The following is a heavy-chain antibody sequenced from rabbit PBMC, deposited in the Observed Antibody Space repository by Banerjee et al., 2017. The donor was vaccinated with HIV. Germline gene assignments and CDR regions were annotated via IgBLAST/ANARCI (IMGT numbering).Heavy chain of an antibody. CDR3: ARDDVSAAGMAFGL. Sequence: QSLEESGGDLVKPGASPTLTCIASGFSLSSSYWICWVRQAPGKGLEWIACIYGGGSDNAHYASWAKGRFTISKTSSTTVTLQMTSLTAADTATYFCARDDVSAAGMAFGLWGQGTLVTVS. D-gene: IGHD4-2*01. CDR1: GFSLSSSYW. V-gene: IGHV1S40*01. CDR2: IYGGGSDNA. J-gene: IGHJ4*01.